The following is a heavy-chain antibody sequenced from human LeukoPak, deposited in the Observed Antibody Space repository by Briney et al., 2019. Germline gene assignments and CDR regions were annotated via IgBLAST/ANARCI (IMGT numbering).Heavy chain of an antibody. D-gene: IGHD6-13*01. V-gene: IGHV3-48*01. CDR2: ISSSSSTI. J-gene: IGHJ3*02. CDR3: ARDPSSWNDAFDI. CDR1: GFTFSSYS. Sequence: PGGSLRLSCAASGFTFSSYSMNWVRQAPGKGLEWVSYISSSSSTIYYADSVKGRFTISRDNAKNSLYLQMNSLRAEDTAVYYCARDPSSWNDAFDIWGQGTMVTVSS.